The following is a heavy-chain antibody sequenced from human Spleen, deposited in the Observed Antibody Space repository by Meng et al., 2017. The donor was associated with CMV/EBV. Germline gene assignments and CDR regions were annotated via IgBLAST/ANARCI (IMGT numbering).Heavy chain of an antibody. Sequence: GESLKISCAASGFIFDDYTMHWVRQAPGKGLEWVSLISWDGGSTYYADSVKGRFTISRDNAKNSLYLQMNSLRAEDTAVYYCARGEGEGGAAAVYWGQGTLVTVSS. D-gene: IGHD6-13*01. J-gene: IGHJ4*02. V-gene: IGHV3-43*01. CDR2: ISWDGGST. CDR1: GFIFDDYT. CDR3: ARGEGEGGAAAVY.